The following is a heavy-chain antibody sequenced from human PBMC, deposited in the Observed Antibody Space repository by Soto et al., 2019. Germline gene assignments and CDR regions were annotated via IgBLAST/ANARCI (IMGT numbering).Heavy chain of an antibody. J-gene: IGHJ6*03. CDR2: INHSGST. CDR1: GGSFSGYY. D-gene: IGHD3-10*01. CDR3: ARGGGFTMVRGPYYYYYMDV. V-gene: IGHV4-34*01. Sequence: PSETLSLTCAVYGGSFSGYYWSWIRQPPGKGLEWIGEINHSGSTNYNPSLKSRVTISVDTSKNQFSLKLSSVTAADTAVYYCARGGGFTMVRGPYYYYYMDVWGKGTTVTVS.